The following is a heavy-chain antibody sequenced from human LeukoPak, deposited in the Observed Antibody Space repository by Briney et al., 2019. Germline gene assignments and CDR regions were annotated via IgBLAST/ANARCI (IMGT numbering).Heavy chain of an antibody. V-gene: IGHV3-23*01. CDR2: I. CDR1: GFSFNTYA. D-gene: IGHD2-15*01. CDR3: AQQVGYCSSGSCYFTY. J-gene: IGHJ1*01. Sequence: GGSLRLSCAASGFSFNTYAMSWVRQAPGKGLEWVSAIKGRFTISRDKSKNTLSLQMNSLRAEDTAVYYCAQQVGYCSSGSCYFTYWGQGTLVTVSS.